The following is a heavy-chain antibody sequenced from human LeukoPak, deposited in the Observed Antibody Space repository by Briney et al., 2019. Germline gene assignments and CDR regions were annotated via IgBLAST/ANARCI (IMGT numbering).Heavy chain of an antibody. Sequence: GGSLRLSCAASGFTFSSYAMSWVRQAPGKGLEWVSAISGSGGSTYYADSVKGRFTISRDNSKNMLYLQMNSLRAEDTAVYYCVKVDRSVAAVYYFDYWGQGTLVTV. V-gene: IGHV3-23*01. CDR3: VKVDRSVAAVYYFDY. J-gene: IGHJ4*02. CDR1: GFTFSSYA. CDR2: ISGSGGST. D-gene: IGHD6-19*01.